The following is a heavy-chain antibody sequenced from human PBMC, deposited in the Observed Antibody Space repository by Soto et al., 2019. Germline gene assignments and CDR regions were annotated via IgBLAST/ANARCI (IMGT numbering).Heavy chain of an antibody. CDR2: IYTNGRT. V-gene: IGHV4-4*07. CDR3: ARVGPWVPYYYDSSPYTFENWFDP. D-gene: IGHD3-22*01. Sequence: PSETLSLTCTVSGASIGSYYWSWIRQPAGKGLEWIGRIYTNGRTNYSPSLNSRVTLSIDMTNNHVSLILNSVTAADTAVYYCARVGPWVPYYYDSSPYTFENWFDPWGQGTLVTVSS. CDR1: GASIGSYY. J-gene: IGHJ5*02.